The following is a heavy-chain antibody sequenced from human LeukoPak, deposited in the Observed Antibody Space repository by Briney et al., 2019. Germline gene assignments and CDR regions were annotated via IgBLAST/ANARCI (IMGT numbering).Heavy chain of an antibody. CDR2: INPSGGST. J-gene: IGHJ4*02. CDR1: GYSFTTYY. CDR3: AGGYYYDTSGYYY. D-gene: IGHD3-22*01. V-gene: IGHV1-46*01. Sequence: ASVTVSCTASGYSFTTYYMHWVRQAPGQGLEWMGIINPSGGSTSYAQTFQGRVTMTRDTSTSTVYMELSNLRSEDTAVYYCAGGYYYDTSGYYYWGQGTLVTVSS.